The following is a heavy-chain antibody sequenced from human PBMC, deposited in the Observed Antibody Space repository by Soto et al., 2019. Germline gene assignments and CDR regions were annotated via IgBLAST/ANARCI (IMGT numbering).Heavy chain of an antibody. CDR3: ARDQGVEMATPTEHYFDY. D-gene: IGHD5-12*01. CDR1: GGTFSSYT. CDR2: IIPILGIA. J-gene: IGHJ4*02. Sequence: GASVKVSCKASGGTFSSYTISWVRQAPGQGLEWMGRIIPILGIANYAQKFQGRVTITADKSTSTAYMELSSLRSEDTAVYYCARDQGVEMATPTEHYFDYWGQGTLVTVSS. V-gene: IGHV1-69*04.